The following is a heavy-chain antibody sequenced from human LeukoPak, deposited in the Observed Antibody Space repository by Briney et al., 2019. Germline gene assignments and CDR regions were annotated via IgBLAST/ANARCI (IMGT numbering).Heavy chain of an antibody. CDR1: GYTFTSYD. J-gene: IGHJ5*02. Sequence: GASVKVSCKASGYTFTSYDINWVRQATGQGLEWMGIINPSGGSTSYAQKFQGRVTMTRDTSTSTVYMELSSLRSEDTAVYYCAREGSWRYFDWLPSAPPTDNWFDPWGQGTLVTVSS. CDR2: INPSGGST. V-gene: IGHV1-46*01. D-gene: IGHD3-9*01. CDR3: AREGSWRYFDWLPSAPPTDNWFDP.